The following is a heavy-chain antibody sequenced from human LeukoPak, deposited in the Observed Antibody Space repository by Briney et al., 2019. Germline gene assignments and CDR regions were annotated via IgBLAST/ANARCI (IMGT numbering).Heavy chain of an antibody. CDR2: ISASGGTT. CDR1: GFTFSGYA. V-gene: IGHV3-23*01. CDR3: AKGWLAPGPTYDY. J-gene: IGHJ4*02. D-gene: IGHD5-12*01. Sequence: PGGSLRLSCAASGFTFSGYAIGWVRQAPGKGPEWVSAISASGGTTHYADSVKGRFTLSRDNSRNTLHLQLHSLRAEDTAIYYCAKGWLAPGPTYDYWGQGTLVTVSS.